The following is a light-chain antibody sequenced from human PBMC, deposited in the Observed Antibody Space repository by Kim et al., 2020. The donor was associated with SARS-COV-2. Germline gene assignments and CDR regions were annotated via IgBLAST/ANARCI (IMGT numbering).Light chain of an antibody. V-gene: IGKV1-39*01. CDR3: QQSHSIPYT. CDR1: QDITSY. J-gene: IGKJ2*01. CDR2: AAS. Sequence: SVAVEDRVTITCRASQDITSYLNWYQHKPGEAPRLLIYAASSLPGGAPSRCSGSGSGTDFTLTITSLQPEDFATFYCQQSHSIPYTFGQGTKLEI.